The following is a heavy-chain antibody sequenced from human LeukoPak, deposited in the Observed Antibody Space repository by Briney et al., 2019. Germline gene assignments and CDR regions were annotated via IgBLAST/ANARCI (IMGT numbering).Heavy chain of an antibody. CDR2: ISCSGST. CDR1: GGSISGYY. Sequence: SETLSLTCTVSGGSISGYYWSRIRQPPGKGLEWIGCISCSGSTKYNPSLKSRVSISLDTSKKQFSLHLSSVTAADTAIYYCVRDFDAWSAIDIWGQGTMVTVSS. J-gene: IGHJ3*02. D-gene: IGHD3-3*01. V-gene: IGHV4-59*01. CDR3: VRDFDAWSAIDI.